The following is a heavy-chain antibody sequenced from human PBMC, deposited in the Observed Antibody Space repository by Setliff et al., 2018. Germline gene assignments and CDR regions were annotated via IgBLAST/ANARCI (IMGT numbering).Heavy chain of an antibody. CDR2: MNPNSGNT. CDR3: ARGGGQIHYDFWSGYFSDPQPNYYYYYMDV. J-gene: IGHJ6*03. Sequence: ASVKVSCKSSGYTFTSYDINWVRQATGQGLEWMGWMNPNSGNTGYAQKFQGRVTITRNTSISTAYMELSGLRSEDTAVYYCARGGGQIHYDFWSGYFSDPQPNYYYYYMDVWGKGTTVTVSS. V-gene: IGHV1-8*03. CDR1: GYTFTSYD. D-gene: IGHD3-3*01.